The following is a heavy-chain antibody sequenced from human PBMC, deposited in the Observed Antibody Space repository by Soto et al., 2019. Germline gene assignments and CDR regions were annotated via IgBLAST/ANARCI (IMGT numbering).Heavy chain of an antibody. CDR3: TTDSYTSVIVVRFDY. V-gene: IGHV3-15*07. J-gene: IGHJ4*01. CDR2: IKSKGHGGTT. Sequence: EVQLVESGGGLVKPGGSLRLSCAASGFAFSNAWINWVRQAPGKGLEWVGRIKSKGHGGTTDFAAPVRGRFAISRDDSSNLVYMQMNSLNTEDTAVYYCTTDSYTSVIVVRFDYWGHGALFTVSS. CDR1: GFAFSNAW. D-gene: IGHD3-22*01.